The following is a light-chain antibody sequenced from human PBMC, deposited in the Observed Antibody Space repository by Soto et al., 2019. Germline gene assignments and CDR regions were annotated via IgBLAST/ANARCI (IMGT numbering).Light chain of an antibody. Sequence: QSVLTQPPSVSGASGQRVTICCTGSSSNIGAGYDVHWYQQLPGTAPKLLIYGNSNRPSGVPDRFSGSKSGTSASLAITGLQAEDEADYYCQSYDSTLSGSGFGGGTKLTVL. CDR3: QSYDSTLSGSG. CDR2: GNS. V-gene: IGLV1-40*01. CDR1: SSNIGAGYD. J-gene: IGLJ3*02.